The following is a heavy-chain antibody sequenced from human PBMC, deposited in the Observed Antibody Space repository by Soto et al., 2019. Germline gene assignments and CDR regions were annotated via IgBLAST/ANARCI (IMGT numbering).Heavy chain of an antibody. CDR3: ARQASYWHGGGGWLDP. Sequence: EVQLVESGGGSVQPGGSLGLSCAASGFTFGASDMHWVRQTTGGGLEWVAAIGTLHDTYYPDSVKGRFTISRDNARNSLNLQMNSLRAGDTGVYYCARQASYWHGGGGWLDPWGQGTLVTVSS. J-gene: IGHJ5*02. CDR1: GFTFGASD. CDR2: IGTLHDT. D-gene: IGHD2-8*02. V-gene: IGHV3-13*01.